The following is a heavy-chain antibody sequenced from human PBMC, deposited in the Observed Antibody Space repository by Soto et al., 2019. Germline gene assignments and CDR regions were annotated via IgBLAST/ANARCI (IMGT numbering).Heavy chain of an antibody. V-gene: IGHV5-10-1*01. D-gene: IGHD5-18*01. Sequence: PVESLKISCKGSGYSFTSYWISWVRQMPGKGLEWMGRIDPSDSYTNYSPSFQGHVTISADKSISTAYLQWSSLKASDTAMYYCARTSMQSRGYSYGHGGMDVWGQGTTVTVS. CDR3: ARTSMQSRGYSYGHGGMDV. CDR2: IDPSDSYT. J-gene: IGHJ6*02. CDR1: GYSFTSYW.